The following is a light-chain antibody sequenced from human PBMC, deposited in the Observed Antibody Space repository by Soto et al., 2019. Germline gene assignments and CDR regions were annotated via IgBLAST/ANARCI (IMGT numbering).Light chain of an antibody. CDR1: QSVLYNSDNKNY. Sequence: DIVMTQSPDSLAVSLGERATINCKSSQSVLYNSDNKNYLAWYQQKAGQPPKLLIYWASTRDSGVPDRFSGSGSGADFTLTNNKLQAEDVAVYYCQQYYTTLSFGGGTKVEIK. V-gene: IGKV4-1*01. J-gene: IGKJ4*01. CDR2: WAS. CDR3: QQYYTTLS.